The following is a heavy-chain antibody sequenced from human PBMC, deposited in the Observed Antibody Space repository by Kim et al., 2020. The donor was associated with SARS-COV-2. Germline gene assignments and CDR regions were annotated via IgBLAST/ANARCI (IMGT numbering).Heavy chain of an antibody. D-gene: IGHD3-10*01. J-gene: IGHJ5*02. V-gene: IGHV5-10-1*01. Sequence: GESLKISCKGSGYSFTSYWISWVRQMPGKGLEWMGRIDPSDSYTNYSPSFQGHVTISADKSISTAYLQWSSLKASDTAMYYCARQYGSGSYYTVGWFDPWGQGTLVTVSS. CDR3: ARQYGSGSYYTVGWFDP. CDR2: IDPSDSYT. CDR1: GYSFTSYW.